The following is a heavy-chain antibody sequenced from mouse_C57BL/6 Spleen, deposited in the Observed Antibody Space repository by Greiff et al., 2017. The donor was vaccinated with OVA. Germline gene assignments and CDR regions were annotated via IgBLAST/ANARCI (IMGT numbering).Heavy chain of an antibody. V-gene: IGHV1-64*01. CDR1: GYTFTSYW. CDR2: IHPNSGST. D-gene: IGHD2-3*01. CDR3: ARSYDFGRFAY. J-gene: IGHJ3*01. Sequence: QVQLQQPGAELVKPGASVKLSCKASGYTFTSYWMHWVKQRPGQGLEWIGMIHPNSGSTNYNKKFKSKATLTVDKSSSTAYMQLSSLTSEDSAVYYCARSYDFGRFAYWGQGTLVTVSA.